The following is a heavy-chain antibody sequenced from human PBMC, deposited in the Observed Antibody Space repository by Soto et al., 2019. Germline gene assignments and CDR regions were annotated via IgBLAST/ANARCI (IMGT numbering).Heavy chain of an antibody. CDR2: CGGGGST. CDR1: GFIFSNYA. Sequence: EVQLLESGGTLVQPGGSLRLSCAASGFIFSNYAMTWVRQAPGKGLEWVSYCGGGGSTYYADPVKGRFTCSRDNSKNTLFLQINSMRAEEPAVYFCAKFRGQDSHTYYMDAWGKGTKVTVSS. CDR3: AKFRGQDSHTYYMDA. V-gene: IGHV3-23*01. D-gene: IGHD2-15*01. J-gene: IGHJ6*03.